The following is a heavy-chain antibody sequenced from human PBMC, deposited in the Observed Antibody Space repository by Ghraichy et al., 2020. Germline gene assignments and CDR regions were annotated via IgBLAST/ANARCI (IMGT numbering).Heavy chain of an antibody. V-gene: IGHV1-2*02. CDR3: ARLILPPKYSGYANFDY. CDR1: GYTFTGYY. J-gene: IGHJ4*02. Sequence: PVKVSCKASGYTFTGYYMHWVRQAPGQGLEWMGWINPNSGGTNYAQKFQGRVTMTRDTSISTAYMELSRLRSDDTAVYYCARLILPPKYSGYANFDYWGQGTLVTVSS. CDR2: INPNSGGT. D-gene: IGHD5-12*01.